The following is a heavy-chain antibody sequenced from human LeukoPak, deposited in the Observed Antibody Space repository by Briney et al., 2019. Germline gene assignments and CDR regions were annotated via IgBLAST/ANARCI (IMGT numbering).Heavy chain of an antibody. V-gene: IGHV4-4*02. CDR1: GGSISSSHW. CDR2: IYYSGST. CDR3: ARVDYYYDSSGYFDAFDI. D-gene: IGHD3-22*01. Sequence: SETLSLTCAVSGGSISSSHWWSWVRQSPGKGLEWIGEIYYSGSTNYNPSLKSRVTISGDKSKNQFSLKLSSVTAADTAVYYCARVDYYYDSSGYFDAFDIWGQGTMVTVSS. J-gene: IGHJ3*02.